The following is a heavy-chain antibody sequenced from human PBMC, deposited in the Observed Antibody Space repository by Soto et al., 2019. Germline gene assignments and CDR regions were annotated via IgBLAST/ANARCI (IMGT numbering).Heavy chain of an antibody. CDR2: IHYSGST. D-gene: IGHD3-22*01. CDR1: GGSVSSTSYY. J-gene: IGHJ4*02. V-gene: IGHV4-61*01. CDR3: ARTGYYYDSYGNYYFDY. Sequence: SETLSLTCTVSGGSVSSTSYYWTWIRQPPGKGLEWIGYIHYSGSTNYNPSLKSRVAMSVDTSKNHFSLKLSSVTAADTAVYYCARTGYYYDSYGNYYFDYWGQGTLVTVSS.